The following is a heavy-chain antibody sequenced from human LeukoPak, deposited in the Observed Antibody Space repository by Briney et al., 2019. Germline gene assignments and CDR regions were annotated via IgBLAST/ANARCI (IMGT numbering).Heavy chain of an antibody. Sequence: SVKVSCKASGGTFSSHAIAWVRQAPGQGPEWMGGIVPISGIADYAQKFQGRVTITADESTSTAYMELRSPTSDDTAVYYCARGLQYQLFKALRYYYMDVWGEGTTVTVSS. D-gene: IGHD2-2*01. CDR1: GGTFSSHA. CDR2: IVPISGIA. J-gene: IGHJ6*03. CDR3: ARGLQYQLFKALRYYYMDV. V-gene: IGHV1-69*13.